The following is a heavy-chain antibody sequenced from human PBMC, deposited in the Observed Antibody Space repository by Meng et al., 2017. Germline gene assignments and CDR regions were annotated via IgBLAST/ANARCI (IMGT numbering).Heavy chain of an antibody. CDR2: IYSGGST. D-gene: IGHD2-21*02. V-gene: IGHV3-53*01. J-gene: IGHJ4*02. CDR1: GFTVSSNY. Sequence: GGSLRLSCAASGFTVSSNYMGWVRQAPGKGREWVSVIYSGGSTYYADSVKGRFTISRDNSKNTLYLQMNSLRAEDTAVYYCARVAYYCGGDCYPYYFDYWGQGTLVTVSS. CDR3: ARVAYYCGGDCYPYYFDY.